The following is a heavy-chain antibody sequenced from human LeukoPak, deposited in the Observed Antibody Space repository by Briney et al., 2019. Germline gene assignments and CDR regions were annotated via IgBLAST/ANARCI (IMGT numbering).Heavy chain of an antibody. CDR1: GFSFSSYG. Sequence: GGSLRLSCVASGFSFSSYGFHWVRQAPGKGLEWLTVIWYDESHKFYADSVKGRFTISKDNSKNTVYLEMNSLRAEDTAVYYCARDRDYAFDYWGPGTLVTVSS. CDR2: IWYDESHK. D-gene: IGHD3-16*01. CDR3: ARDRDYAFDY. V-gene: IGHV3-33*01. J-gene: IGHJ4*02.